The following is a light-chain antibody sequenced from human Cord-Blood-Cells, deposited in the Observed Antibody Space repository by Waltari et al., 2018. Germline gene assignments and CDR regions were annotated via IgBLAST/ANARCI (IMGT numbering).Light chain of an antibody. CDR1: QSVSSSY. Sequence: EIVLTQSPATLSLSPGERATLSCRASQSVSSSYLAWYQQKPGQAPRLLIYGASSRATGIPDRFSGSGSGTDFTLTISRLGPEDFAVYYCQQYGSSPLTFGGGTKVEIK. V-gene: IGKV3-20*01. J-gene: IGKJ4*01. CDR2: GAS. CDR3: QQYGSSPLT.